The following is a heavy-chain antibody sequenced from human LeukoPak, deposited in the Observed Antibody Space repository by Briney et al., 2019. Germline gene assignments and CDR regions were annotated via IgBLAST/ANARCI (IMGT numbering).Heavy chain of an antibody. D-gene: IGHD5-12*01. CDR2: INPNGGTT. J-gene: IGHJ4*02. CDR3: ARGGYTGYDFHY. Sequence: ASVTVSCKASGYTFTGYYMHWVRQAPGQGLEWMGWINPNGGTTNNAQKFQGRVTTTRDTSISTAYMELSRLRSDDTAVFYCARGGYTGYDFHYWGQGTLVTVSS. CDR1: GYTFTGYY. V-gene: IGHV1-2*02.